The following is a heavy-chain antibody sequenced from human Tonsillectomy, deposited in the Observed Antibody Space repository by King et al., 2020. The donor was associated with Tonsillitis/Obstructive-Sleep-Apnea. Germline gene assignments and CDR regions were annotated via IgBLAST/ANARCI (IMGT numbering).Heavy chain of an antibody. Sequence: QLQESGPGLVKPSETLSLTCTVSGGSISSYYWSWLRQPPGKGLEWIGYIYYSGSTSYNPSLKSRVTISVDTSKNQFSLKLSSVTAADTAVYYCARAGYNYRRDLDYWGQGTLVTVSS. CDR1: GGSISSYY. CDR3: ARAGYNYRRDLDY. CDR2: IYYSGST. D-gene: IGHD5-18*01. V-gene: IGHV4-59*01. J-gene: IGHJ4*02.